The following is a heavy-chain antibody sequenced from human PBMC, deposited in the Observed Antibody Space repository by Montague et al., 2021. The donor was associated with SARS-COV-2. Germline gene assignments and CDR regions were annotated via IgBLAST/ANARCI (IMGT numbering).Heavy chain of an antibody. CDR3: AREYPAPVWFGELDYYGMDV. D-gene: IGHD3-10*01. Sequence: CAISGDSVSSNSAAWNWIRQSPSRGLEWLGRTYYRSKWYNDYAVSVKSRITINPDTSKNQFSLQLNSVTPEDTAVYYCAREYPAPVWFGELDYYGMDVWGQGTTVTVSS. CDR2: TYYRSKWYN. CDR1: GDSVSSNSAA. V-gene: IGHV6-1*01. J-gene: IGHJ6*02.